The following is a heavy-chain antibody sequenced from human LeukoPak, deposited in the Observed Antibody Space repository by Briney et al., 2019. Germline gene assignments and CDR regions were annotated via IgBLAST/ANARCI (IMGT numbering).Heavy chain of an antibody. Sequence: KPSETLSLTCAVYGGSFSGYYWSWIRQPPGKGLEWIGEIDHSGSTNYNPSLKSRVTISVDTSKNQFSLKLSSVPAADTAVYYCARGVAAAGLDYYYGMDVWGQGTTVTVSS. D-gene: IGHD6-13*01. V-gene: IGHV4-34*01. CDR1: GGSFSGYY. CDR3: ARGVAAAGLDYYYGMDV. CDR2: IDHSGST. J-gene: IGHJ6*02.